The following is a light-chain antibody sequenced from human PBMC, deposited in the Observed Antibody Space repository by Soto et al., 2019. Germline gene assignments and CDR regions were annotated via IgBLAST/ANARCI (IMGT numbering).Light chain of an antibody. CDR1: QSLLSTNGYNY. J-gene: IGKJ4*01. CDR3: MQGLTAPLT. V-gene: IGKV2-28*01. CDR2: LAS. Sequence: DVVLTQSPLSLPVTPGEPASISCRPSQSLLSTNGYNYLNWYVQRPGQSPQLLIYLASNRASGVPGRFSGSGLSTDFTLKISRVEAEDVCIYYCMQGLTAPLTFGGGTKVEIK.